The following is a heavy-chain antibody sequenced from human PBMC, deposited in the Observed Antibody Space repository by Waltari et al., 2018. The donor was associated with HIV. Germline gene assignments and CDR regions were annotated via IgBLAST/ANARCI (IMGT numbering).Heavy chain of an antibody. V-gene: IGHV3-23*01. CDR1: RFPFSSYA. J-gene: IGHJ4*02. D-gene: IGHD4-17*01. CDR3: AKDADGDYYFDY. CDR2: ISGSGGST. Sequence: EDQLLESGGGLVQPGGSLRLSCAASRFPFSSYAMSWVRQAPEKGLEWVSAISGSGGSTYYADSVKGRFTISRDNSKNTLYLQMNSLRAEDTAVYYCAKDADGDYYFDYWGQGTLVTVSS.